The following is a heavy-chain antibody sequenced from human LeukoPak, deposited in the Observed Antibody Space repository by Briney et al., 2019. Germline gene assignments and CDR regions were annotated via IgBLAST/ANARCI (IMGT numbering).Heavy chain of an antibody. CDR2: INHSGST. CDR3: ARVDTAMVRSYYYYYYGMDV. Sequence: SETLSLTCAVYGGSFSGYYWSWIRQPPGKRLEWIGEINHSGSTNYNPSLKSRVTISVDTSKNQFSLKLSSVTAADTAVYYCARVDTAMVRSYYYYYYGMDVWGQGTTVTVSS. D-gene: IGHD5-18*01. J-gene: IGHJ6*02. CDR1: GGSFSGYY. V-gene: IGHV4-34*01.